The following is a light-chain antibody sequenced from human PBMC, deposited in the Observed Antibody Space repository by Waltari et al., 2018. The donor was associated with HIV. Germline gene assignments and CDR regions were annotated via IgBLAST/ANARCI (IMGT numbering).Light chain of an antibody. V-gene: IGLV2-8*01. CDR3: SSYAGSNNLV. CDR1: SSDVGGYNY. Sequence: QSALTQPPSASGSPGQSVPISCTGTSSDVGGYNYVSWYQQHPGKAPNLMLYEVSKRPPGVPDRLSGSKSGNTASLTVSGLQAEDEADYYCSSYAGSNNLVFGGGTKLTVL. CDR2: EVS. J-gene: IGLJ2*01.